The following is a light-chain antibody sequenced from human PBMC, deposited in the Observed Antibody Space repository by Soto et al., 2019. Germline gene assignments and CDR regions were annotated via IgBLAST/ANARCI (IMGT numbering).Light chain of an antibody. J-gene: IGKJ1*01. CDR2: DAS. V-gene: IGKV3-11*01. CDR3: QQYKT. Sequence: EIVLTQSSATLSLSPGERATLSCRASQSVGSSLAWYQQKPGQAPRLLIYDASNRATGIPARFSGSGSGTDFTLTISRLEPEDSAVYYCQQYKTFGQGTKVDI. CDR1: QSVGSS.